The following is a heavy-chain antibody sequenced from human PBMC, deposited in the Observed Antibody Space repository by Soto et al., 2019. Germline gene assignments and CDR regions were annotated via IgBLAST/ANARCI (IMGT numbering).Heavy chain of an antibody. CDR1: GFTFDDYA. CDR3: AASSSYCIDY. J-gene: IGHJ4*02. Sequence: EVQLVEFGGGLEQPGRSLRLSCAASGFTFDDYAMHWVRQTPGKGPEWVSGISWNSINIDYADSVKGRFTISRDNAKNFLYLQMNSLRAEDTALYYCAASSSYCIDYCGQGTLVTVSS. CDR2: ISWNSINI. D-gene: IGHD3-10*01. V-gene: IGHV3-9*01.